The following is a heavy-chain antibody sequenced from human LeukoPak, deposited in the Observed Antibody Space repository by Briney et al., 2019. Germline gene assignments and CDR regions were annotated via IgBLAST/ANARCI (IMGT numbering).Heavy chain of an antibody. J-gene: IGHJ4*02. D-gene: IGHD5-12*01. CDR2: IWYDGSNK. Sequence: GGSLRLSCAASGYTFSNYDMHWVRQAPGKGLEWVALIWYDGSNKYYADSVQGRFIISRDNSKNTLYLQMNSLRAEDTAVYYCAREMGLNIVATFGYWGQGTLVTVSS. CDR1: GYTFSNYD. CDR3: AREMGLNIVATFGY. V-gene: IGHV3-33*01.